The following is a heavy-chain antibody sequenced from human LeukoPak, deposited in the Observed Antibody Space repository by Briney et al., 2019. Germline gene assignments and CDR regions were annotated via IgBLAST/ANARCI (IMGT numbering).Heavy chain of an antibody. CDR3: VRVRGNCGDDCYSFDS. CDR1: GYTFTSFD. J-gene: IGHJ4*02. V-gene: IGHV1-8*01. D-gene: IGHD2-21*02. CDR2: MNPNSGNS. Sequence: ASVTVSCTASGYTFTSFDFSWVRQATGQGLEWMGWMNPNSGNSGYEQRFQGRVTLTRNTAIRTAYMELSGLRSDDTAVYYCVRVRGNCGDDCYSFDSWGQGTLVTVSS.